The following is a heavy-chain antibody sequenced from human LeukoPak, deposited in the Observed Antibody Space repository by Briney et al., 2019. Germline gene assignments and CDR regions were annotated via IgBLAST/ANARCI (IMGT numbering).Heavy chain of an antibody. D-gene: IGHD5-12*01. CDR1: GYTFSGYY. J-gene: IGHJ4*02. CDR2: INPNSGGT. V-gene: IGHV1-2*06. CDR3: ARAVATIPDFDY. Sequence: GASVKVSCKASGYTFSGYYMHWVRQAPGQGLEWMGRINPNSGGTNYAQKFQGRVTMTRDTSISTAYMELSRLRSDDTAVYYCARAVATIPDFDYWGQGTLVTVSS.